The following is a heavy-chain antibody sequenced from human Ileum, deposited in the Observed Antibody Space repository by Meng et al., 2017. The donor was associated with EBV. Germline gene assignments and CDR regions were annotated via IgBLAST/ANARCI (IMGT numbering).Heavy chain of an antibody. Sequence: VELGEVGGGLVQPGGVLRLSCAASGFTFSNYAMSWVRQAPGKGLEWVSAISGSGGSTYYADSVKGRLTISRDNSKNTLYLQMNSLRAEDTAVYYCAKGTDYYASGSYPDYWGQGTLVTVFS. D-gene: IGHD3-10*01. CDR3: AKGTDYYASGSYPDY. CDR2: ISGSGGST. J-gene: IGHJ4*02. V-gene: IGHV3-23*04. CDR1: GFTFSNYA.